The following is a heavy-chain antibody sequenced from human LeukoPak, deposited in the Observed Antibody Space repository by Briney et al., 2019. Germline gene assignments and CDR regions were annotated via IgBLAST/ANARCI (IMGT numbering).Heavy chain of an antibody. CDR3: ARAPPYDFWSGYYTEGYYYYGMDV. D-gene: IGHD3-3*01. Sequence: KAGGSLRLSCAASGFTFSSYSMNWVRQAPGKGLEWVSSISSSSSYIYYADSVKGRFTISRDNAKNSLYLQMNSLRAEDTAVYYCARAPPYDFWSGYYTEGYYYYGMDVWGQGTTVTVS. V-gene: IGHV3-21*01. CDR1: GFTFSSYS. CDR2: ISSSSSYI. J-gene: IGHJ6*02.